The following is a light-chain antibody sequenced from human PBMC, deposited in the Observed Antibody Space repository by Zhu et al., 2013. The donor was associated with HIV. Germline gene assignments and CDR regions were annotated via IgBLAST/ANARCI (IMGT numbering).Light chain of an antibody. CDR3: EVWDDNLKRV. CDR2: EVS. J-gene: IGLJ3*02. V-gene: IGLV2-14*01. Sequence: QSALTQPASVSGSPGHSITISCTGTSSDVGGYNYVSWYQQHPGKAPKLMIYEVSNRPSGVSDRFSGSKSGTSASLAISGLQSEDEADYYCEVWDDNLKRVFGGGTRLTVL. CDR1: SSDVGGYNY.